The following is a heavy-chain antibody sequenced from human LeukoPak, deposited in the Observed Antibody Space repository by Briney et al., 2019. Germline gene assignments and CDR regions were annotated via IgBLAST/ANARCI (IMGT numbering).Heavy chain of an antibody. Sequence: GGSLRLSCAVSGFTFKNYWMSWLRQTPGKGLEWVMNIKPDGSEIYSVESVKGRFTISRDNSKNTLYLQMNSLRAEDTAVYYCARDLRVRASRANWFDPWGQGTLVTVSS. J-gene: IGHJ5*02. V-gene: IGHV3-7*01. CDR2: IKPDGSEI. CDR3: ARDLRVRASRANWFDP. CDR1: GFTFKNYW. D-gene: IGHD3-10*01.